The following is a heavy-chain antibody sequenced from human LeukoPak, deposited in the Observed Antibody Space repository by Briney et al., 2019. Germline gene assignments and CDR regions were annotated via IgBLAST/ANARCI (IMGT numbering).Heavy chain of an antibody. D-gene: IGHD3-10*01. CDR1: GFTLAAFG. Sequence: GGSLRLSCTASGFTLAAFGMSWVRQAPGKGLEWVSGITKNGRTAKLADSVRGRFSISRDTFTNKLYLQMNSLRGDDTAVYWCAKDPPGGEGDHYGFDVWGKGTTVTVSS. V-gene: IGHV3-23*01. J-gene: IGHJ6*04. CDR2: ITKNGRTA. CDR3: AKDPPGGEGDHYGFDV.